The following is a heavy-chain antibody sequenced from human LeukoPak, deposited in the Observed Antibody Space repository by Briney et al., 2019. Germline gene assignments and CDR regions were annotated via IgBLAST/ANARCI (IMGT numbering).Heavy chain of an antibody. V-gene: IGHV4-4*07. D-gene: IGHD2-21*01. CDR1: VVSMNGYY. CDR3: ASTRGRIASRDDYYMDV. Sequence: PSETLSLTCSVSVVSMNGYYWSWLRQSAGNRLEWIGHVDSSGNTNYNPSLKSRVTISVDKSKNQFSLKLSSVTAADTAVYYCASTRGRIASRDDYYMDVWGKGTTVTVSS. CDR2: VDSSGNT. J-gene: IGHJ6*03.